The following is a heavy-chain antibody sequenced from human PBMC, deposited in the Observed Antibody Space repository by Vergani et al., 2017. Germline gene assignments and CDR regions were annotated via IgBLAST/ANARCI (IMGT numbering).Heavy chain of an antibody. D-gene: IGHD2-2*01. CDR1: GGTFSSYA. CDR2: ISAYNGNT. V-gene: IGHV1-18*01. Sequence: QVQLVQSGAEVKKPGSSVKVSCKASGGTFSSYAISWVRQAPGQGLEWMGWISAYNGNTNYAQKLQGRVTMTTDTSTSTAYMELRSLRSDDTAGYYCAREGVYCSSTSCREFDPWGQGTLVTVSS. CDR3: AREGVYCSSTSCREFDP. J-gene: IGHJ5*02.